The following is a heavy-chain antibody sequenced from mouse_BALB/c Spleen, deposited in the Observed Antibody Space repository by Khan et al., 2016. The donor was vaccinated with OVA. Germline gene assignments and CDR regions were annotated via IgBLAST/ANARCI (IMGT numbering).Heavy chain of an antibody. V-gene: IGHV1S41*01. Sequence: DLVKPGALVKLSCKASGFTFTSYWTNWIKARPGQGLERIGHISPGSGSDFYNKMLTVKATMTVDTSSTTAYLQPSSLSSAYSAVWFCARANYCGSGLYAMDRWGQGPSVAVSP. D-gene: IGHD1-1*01. CDR2: ISPGSGSD. CDR1: GFTFTSYW. CDR3: ARANYCGSGLYAMDR. J-gene: IGHJ4*01.